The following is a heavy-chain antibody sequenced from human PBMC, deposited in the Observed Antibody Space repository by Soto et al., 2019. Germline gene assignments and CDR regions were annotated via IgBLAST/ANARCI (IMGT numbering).Heavy chain of an antibody. CDR2: ISYDGSNK. Sequence: QVQLVESGGGVVQPGRSLRLSCAASGFTFSSYAMHWVRQAPGKGLEWVAVISYDGSNKYYADSVKGRFTISRDNSKNQLYLQMNSLRAEDTAVYYCARDRSWYLPEDPNNWFDPWGQGTLVTVSS. V-gene: IGHV3-30-3*01. D-gene: IGHD6-13*01. CDR1: GFTFSSYA. J-gene: IGHJ5*02. CDR3: ARDRSWYLPEDPNNWFDP.